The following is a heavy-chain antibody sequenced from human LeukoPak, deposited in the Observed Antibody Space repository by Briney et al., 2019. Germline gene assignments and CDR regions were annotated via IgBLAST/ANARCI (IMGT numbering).Heavy chain of an antibody. CDR1: GGSISSYY. CDR3: ARRGRNSSGCQEYL. CDR2: IYHTGST. D-gene: IGHD6-25*01. Sequence: WETLTLSCTVSGGSISSYYRSWIRQPPGKGLEWIANIYHTGSTNYNPSLSSRVNISIDTAKNQFSLKLTSVTAADTAVYYCARRGRNSSGCQEYLWGRGTLVTVSS. V-gene: IGHV4-59*01. J-gene: IGHJ4*02.